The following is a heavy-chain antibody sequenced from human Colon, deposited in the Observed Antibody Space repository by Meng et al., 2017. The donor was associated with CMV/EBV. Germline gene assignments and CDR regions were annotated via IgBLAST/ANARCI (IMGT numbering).Heavy chain of an antibody. D-gene: IGHD2-15*01. CDR1: GFSFSTSSYY. J-gene: IGHJ5*02. CDR3: AREGYPGGSEFGP. Sequence: VSGFSFSTSSYYWAWIRQPPGRGLEWIGSIYFRGSTYYNPSLKSRVAMSLDTSKSQFSLNLTSMTAADTAMYYCAREGYPGGSEFGPWGQGILVTVSS. V-gene: IGHV4-39*07. CDR2: IYFRGST.